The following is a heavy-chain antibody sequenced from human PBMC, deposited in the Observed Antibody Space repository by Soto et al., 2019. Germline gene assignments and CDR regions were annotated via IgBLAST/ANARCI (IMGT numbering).Heavy chain of an antibody. V-gene: IGHV5-51*01. D-gene: IGHD3-10*01. CDR1: WYRFTPYW. CDR3: ARRNTIRFDY. CDR2: IYPGDSDT. J-gene: IGHJ4*02. Sequence: GGALKIPCKNFWYRFTPYWIGLVRQMPGKGLEWMGIIYPGDSDTRYSPSFEGQVTMSADKSISTAYLQWSSLKASDTAMYFCARRNTIRFDYWGQGTLVTVSS.